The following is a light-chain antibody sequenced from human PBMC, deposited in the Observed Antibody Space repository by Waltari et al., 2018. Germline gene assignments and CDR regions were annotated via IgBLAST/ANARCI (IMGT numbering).Light chain of an antibody. CDR1: QSVSSSY. J-gene: IGKJ2*01. CDR3: MQALQTPYT. V-gene: IGKV2-28*01. CDR2: LGS. Sequence: EIVLTQSPGTLSLSPGERATLSCRASQSVSSSYLAWYLQKPGQSPQLLIYLGSNRASGVPDRFSGSGSGTDFTLKISRVEAEDVGVYYCMQALQTPYTFGQGTKLEIK.